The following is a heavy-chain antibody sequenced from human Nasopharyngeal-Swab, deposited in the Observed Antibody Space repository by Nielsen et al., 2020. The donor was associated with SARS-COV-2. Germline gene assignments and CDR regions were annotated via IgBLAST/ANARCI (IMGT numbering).Heavy chain of an antibody. CDR2: ISSSSSYI. CDR3: ARDWDIVVVPAAIWGVAADY. J-gene: IGHJ4*02. D-gene: IGHD2-2*02. Sequence: GESLKISCAASGFTFNNYNFNWVRQAPGKGLEWVSSISSSSSYIYYADSVKGRFTISRDNAKNSLYLQMNSLRAEDTAVYYCARDWDIVVVPAAIWGVAADYWGQGTLVTVSS. V-gene: IGHV3-21*01. CDR1: GFTFNNYN.